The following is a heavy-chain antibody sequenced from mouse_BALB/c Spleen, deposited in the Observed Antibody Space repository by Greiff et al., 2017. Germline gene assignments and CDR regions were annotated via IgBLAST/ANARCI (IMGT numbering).Heavy chain of an antibody. Sequence: VQLKESGAELVKPGASVKLSCTASGFNIKDTYMHWVKQRPEQGLEWIGRIDPANGNTKYDPKFQGKATITADTSSNTAYLQLSSLTSEDTAVYYCALTTGVFEYWGQGTTLTVSS. D-gene: IGHD1-1*01. J-gene: IGHJ2*01. CDR3: ALTTGVFEY. V-gene: IGHV14-3*02. CDR2: IDPANGNT. CDR1: GFNIKDTY.